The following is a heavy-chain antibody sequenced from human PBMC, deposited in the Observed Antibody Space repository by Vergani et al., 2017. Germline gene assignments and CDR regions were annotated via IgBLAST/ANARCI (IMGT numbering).Heavy chain of an antibody. J-gene: IGHJ4*02. CDR1: GGTFSSYA. Sequence: QVQLVQSGAEVKKPGSSVKVSYKASGGTFSSYAISWVRQAPGQGLEWMGGIIPIFGTANYAQKFQGRVTITADESTSAAYMELGSLRSEDTAVYYCAREAYYYDSSGYRKRKNFDYWGQGTLVTVSS. D-gene: IGHD3-22*01. CDR3: AREAYYYDSSGYRKRKNFDY. CDR2: IIPIFGTA. V-gene: IGHV1-69*01.